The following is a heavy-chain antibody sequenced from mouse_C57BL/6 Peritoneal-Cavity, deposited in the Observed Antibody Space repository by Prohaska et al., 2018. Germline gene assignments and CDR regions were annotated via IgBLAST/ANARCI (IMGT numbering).Heavy chain of an antibody. CDR3: MRYGSSYWYFDV. J-gene: IGHJ1*03. CDR1: GFTFSGFW. CDR2: INSDVMAI. V-gene: IGHV11-2*01. D-gene: IGHD1-1*01. Sequence: EVQLLENGGGLVQPGGSRGLSCEGSGFTFSGFWMSWVRQTPGKTMEWIGDINSDVMAINYAPSIKDRFTIFRDNDKSSLYLQMSNVRADYTATYFCMRYGSSYWYFDVWGTGTTVTVSS.